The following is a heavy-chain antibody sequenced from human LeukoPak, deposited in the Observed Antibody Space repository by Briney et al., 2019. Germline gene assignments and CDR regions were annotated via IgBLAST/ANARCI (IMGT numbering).Heavy chain of an antibody. D-gene: IGHD1-1*01. CDR2: IYHSGST. CDR3: ARAEPETGTPYYYFDY. CDR1: GGSISSGGYY. V-gene: IGHV4-30-2*01. J-gene: IGHJ4*02. Sequence: SETLSLTCTVSGGSISSGGYYWSWIRQPPGKGLEWIGYIYHSGSTYYNPSLKSRVTISVDRSKNQFSLKLSSVTAADTAVYYCARAEPETGTPYYYFDYWGQGTLVTVSS.